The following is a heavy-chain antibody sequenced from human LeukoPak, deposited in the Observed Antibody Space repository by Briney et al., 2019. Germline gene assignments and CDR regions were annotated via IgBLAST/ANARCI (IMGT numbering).Heavy chain of an antibody. V-gene: IGHV4-59*08. CDR3: ARHECSSTSCYISNGYYYYGMDV. J-gene: IGHJ6*02. Sequence: SETLSLTCTVSGGSISSYYWSWIRQPPGKGLEWIGYIYYSGSTNYNPSLKSRVTISVDSSKNQFSLKLSSVTAADTAVYYCARHECSSTSCYISNGYYYYGMDVWGQGTTVTVSS. CDR1: GGSISSYY. D-gene: IGHD2-2*02. CDR2: IYYSGST.